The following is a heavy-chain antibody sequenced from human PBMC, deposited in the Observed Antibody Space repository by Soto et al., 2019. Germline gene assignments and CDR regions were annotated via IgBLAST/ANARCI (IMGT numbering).Heavy chain of an antibody. Sequence: PSETLSLTCSVSGGSMNDVTHYWAWIRQPPGKGLEWIATTYYTGSTHYNSSLKSRATISVDTSQNQFSMELTSVTAADTAVYQCAIARYFGVDVGGHGTKVKVSS. J-gene: IGHJ6*02. CDR2: TYYTGST. CDR3: AIARYFGVDV. V-gene: IGHV4-39*01. D-gene: IGHD5-18*01. CDR1: GGSMNDVTHY.